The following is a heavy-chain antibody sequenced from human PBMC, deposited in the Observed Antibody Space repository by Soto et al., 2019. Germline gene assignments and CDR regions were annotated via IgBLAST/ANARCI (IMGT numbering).Heavy chain of an antibody. J-gene: IGHJ3*02. CDR3: AKDYGGNSDAFDI. CDR2: ISYDGSNK. CDR1: GFTFSSYG. D-gene: IGHD4-17*01. V-gene: IGHV3-30*18. Sequence: GGSLRLSCAASGFTFSSYGMHWVRQAPGKGLEWVAVISYDGSNKYYADSVKGRFTISRDNSKNTLYLQMNSLRAEDTAVYCCAKDYGGNSDAFDIWGQGTMVTVSS.